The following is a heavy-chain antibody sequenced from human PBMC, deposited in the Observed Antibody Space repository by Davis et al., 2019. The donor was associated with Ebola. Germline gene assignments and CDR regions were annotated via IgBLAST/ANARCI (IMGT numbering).Heavy chain of an antibody. CDR2: ISAYNGRT. CDR1: GYTFTGHS. J-gene: IGHJ5*02. V-gene: IGHV1-18*04. Sequence: AASVKVSCKASGYTFTGHSIAWARQVPGQGLEWMGWISAYNGRTNYAQKFQGRVIMTTDTSARTAYMELSSLRSDDTAVYYCARGAPSYNWNWFIPWGQGTLVTVSS. D-gene: IGHD1-20*01. CDR3: ARGAPSYNWNWFIP.